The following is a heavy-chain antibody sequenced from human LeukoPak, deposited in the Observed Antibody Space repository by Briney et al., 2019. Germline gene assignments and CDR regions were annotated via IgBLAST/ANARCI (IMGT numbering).Heavy chain of an antibody. Sequence: ASVKVSCKASGGTFSSYAISWVRQAPGQGLEWMGGIIPIFGTANYAQKFQGRVTITTDESTSTAYMELSSLRSEDTAVYYRARLGGYDYSNGLRNYYFDYWGQGTLVTVSS. CDR1: GGTFSSYA. CDR3: ARLGGYDYSNGLRNYYFDY. J-gene: IGHJ4*02. D-gene: IGHD4-11*01. CDR2: IIPIFGTA. V-gene: IGHV1-69*05.